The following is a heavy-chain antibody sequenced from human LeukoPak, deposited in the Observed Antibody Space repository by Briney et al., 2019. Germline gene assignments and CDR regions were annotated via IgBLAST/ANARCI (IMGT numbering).Heavy chain of an antibody. J-gene: IGHJ3*02. CDR3: ARSSPHCTGGTCYSYIFDI. D-gene: IGHD2-15*01. CDR1: GFTFSIAW. CDR2: IGNSDSVR. V-gene: IGHV3-48*04. Sequence: GGSLRLSCAASGFTFSIAWMTWVRQAPGKGLEWVSYIGNSDSVRKYADSMKGRFTISRDNAKESLYLQLNSLRAEDTAVYYCARSSPHCTGGTCYSYIFDIWGQGTMVTVSS.